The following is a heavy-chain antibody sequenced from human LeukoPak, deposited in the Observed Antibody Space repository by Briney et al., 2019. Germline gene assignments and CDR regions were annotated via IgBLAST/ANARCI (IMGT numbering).Heavy chain of an antibody. CDR2: ISAYNGRT. J-gene: IGHJ2*01. CDR3: ARGLDYYDGTGYRSYWYLDL. D-gene: IGHD3-22*01. V-gene: IGHV1-18*01. CDR1: GYTFTTCG. Sequence: ASVKVSCKASGYTFTTCGISWVRQAHGQGLEWLGWISAYNGRTNYGEKLQDRVTMTTDTSTSTAYMELRSLRSDDTAVYYCARGLDYYDGTGYRSYWYLDLWGRGTLVAVSS.